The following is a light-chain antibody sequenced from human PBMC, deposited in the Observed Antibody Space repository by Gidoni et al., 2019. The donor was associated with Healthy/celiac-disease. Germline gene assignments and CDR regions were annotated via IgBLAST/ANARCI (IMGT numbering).Light chain of an antibody. CDR1: QSGISY. CDR2: DAS. CDR3: QQRSNWLIT. J-gene: IGKJ5*01. Sequence: EIFFTQSPPTLSLPPGERDTLSCSASQSGISYLAGYQQKPGQAPRHLIYDASNRSTGVPARFSGSGSGRALTLTIISLEPEDFAVYYCQQRSNWLITFGQGTRLEIK. V-gene: IGKV3-11*02.